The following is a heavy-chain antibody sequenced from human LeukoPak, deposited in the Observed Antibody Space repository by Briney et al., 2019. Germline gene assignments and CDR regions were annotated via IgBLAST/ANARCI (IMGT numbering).Heavy chain of an antibody. CDR2: ISYDGSNK. J-gene: IGHJ1*01. CDR1: GFTFSSYA. Sequence: GGSLRLSCAASGFTFSSYAMHWVRQAPGKGLEKVAVISYDGSNKYYADSVKGRFTISRDNSKNTLYLQMNSLRAEDTAVYYCARERLDSSGYYYGYFQHWGQGTLVTVSS. D-gene: IGHD3-22*01. V-gene: IGHV3-30-3*01. CDR3: ARERLDSSGYYYGYFQH.